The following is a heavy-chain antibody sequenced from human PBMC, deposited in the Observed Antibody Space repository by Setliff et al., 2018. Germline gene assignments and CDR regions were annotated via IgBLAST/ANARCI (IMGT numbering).Heavy chain of an antibody. Sequence: KPSETLSLTCTVSGGSISTNTYFWGWIRQSPGKGLEWIGYIYYSGSTNYNPSLKSRVSISVDTSKNQFSLRLSSVTAADTAVYYCARAAKYDSSGYYGFWFDPWGQGNLVTVSS. CDR2: IYYSGST. CDR3: ARAAKYDSSGYYGFWFDP. D-gene: IGHD3-22*01. V-gene: IGHV4-61*05. J-gene: IGHJ5*02. CDR1: GGSISTNTYF.